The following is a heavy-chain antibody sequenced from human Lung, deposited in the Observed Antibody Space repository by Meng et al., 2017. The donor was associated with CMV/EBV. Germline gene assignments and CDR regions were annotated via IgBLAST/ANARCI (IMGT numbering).Heavy chain of an antibody. D-gene: IGHD6-13*01. CDR2: ISFDGSNK. J-gene: IGHJ6*02. CDR1: GFKFSNYP. CDR3: ARDLKAAVTSYYYHYGLDV. V-gene: IGHV3-30-3*01. Sequence: GESLKISCAASGFKFSNYPVHWVRQAPGKGLEWVAVISFDGSNKFYAESVKGRFTISRDNSKNTPYLQMNSLRAEDTALYYCARDLKAAVTSYYYHYGLDVWGQGTTVTFSS.